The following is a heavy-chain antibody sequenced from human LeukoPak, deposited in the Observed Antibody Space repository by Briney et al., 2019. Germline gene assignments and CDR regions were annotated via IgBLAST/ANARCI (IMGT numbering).Heavy chain of an antibody. J-gene: IGHJ5*02. D-gene: IGHD3-3*01. CDR3: AGDDERPVLRFLEWRQGFDP. Sequence: GGSLRLSCAASGFTFDDYAMHWVRQVPGKGLEWVSLISWNSRTIYYADSVKGRFSISRDNAKNSLYLQMNSLRAEDTAVYYCAGDDERPVLRFLEWRQGFDPWGQGTLVTVSS. CDR1: GFTFDDYA. V-gene: IGHV3-9*01. CDR2: ISWNSRTI.